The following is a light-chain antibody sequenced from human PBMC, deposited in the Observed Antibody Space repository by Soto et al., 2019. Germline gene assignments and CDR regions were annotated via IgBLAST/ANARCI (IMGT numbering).Light chain of an antibody. CDR3: QQYNSFSS. CDR2: STS. Sequence: IQMIQSPSTLSASLGETVTISCRAGQSVSKWLAWYRQKPGQAPVLLIHSTSTLQLGVPSRFSGSGWGTEFTLTISHLQPDDSATYYCQQYNSFSSFGQGTKL. CDR1: QSVSKW. V-gene: IGKV1-5*01. J-gene: IGKJ2*03.